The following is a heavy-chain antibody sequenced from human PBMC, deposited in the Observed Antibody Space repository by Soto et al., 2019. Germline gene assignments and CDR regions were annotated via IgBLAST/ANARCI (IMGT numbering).Heavy chain of an antibody. D-gene: IGHD6-6*01. CDR3: ASHIAARPY. CDR1: GVSISSNNW. CDR2: IHHSGST. J-gene: IGHJ4*02. Sequence: LSLTCAVSGVSISSNNWWTWVRQPPGKGLEWIGEIHHSGSTNYSPSLKSRVTISVDKSKNQFSLKLSSVTAADTAVYYCASHIAARPYWGPGTLVTVSS. V-gene: IGHV4-4*02.